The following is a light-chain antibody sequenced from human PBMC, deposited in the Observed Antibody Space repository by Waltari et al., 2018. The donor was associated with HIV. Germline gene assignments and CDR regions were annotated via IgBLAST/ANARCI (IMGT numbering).Light chain of an antibody. CDR3: CSYAGSSTHV. Sequence: QSALTQPASVSGSPGQSITISCTGTSSDVGSYEIVSWYQKHPDKAPKLMIYEVSKRPSGVSNRFSGSKSGNTASLTISELQAEDEADYYCCSYAGSSTHVFGGGTKVTVL. J-gene: IGLJ1*01. CDR2: EVS. V-gene: IGLV2-23*02. CDR1: SSDVGSYEI.